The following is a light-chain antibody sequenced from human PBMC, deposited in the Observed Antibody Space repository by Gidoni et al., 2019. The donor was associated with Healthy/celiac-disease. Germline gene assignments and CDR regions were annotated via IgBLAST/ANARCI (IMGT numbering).Light chain of an antibody. CDR2: ENN. CDR3: GTWDSSLSALYV. J-gene: IGLJ1*01. Sequence: QSVLTQPPSVSAAPGQKVTISCPGSSSHLGNNSVSWYQQLPGTAPKLLIYENNKRPSGIPDRFSGSKSGTSATLGITGLQTGDEADYYCGTWDSSLSALYVFGTGTKVTVL. CDR1: SSHLGNNS. V-gene: IGLV1-51*02.